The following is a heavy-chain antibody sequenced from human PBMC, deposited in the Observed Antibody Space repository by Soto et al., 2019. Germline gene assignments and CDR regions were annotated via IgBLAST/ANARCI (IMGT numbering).Heavy chain of an antibody. Sequence: QVQLVQSGAEVKKPGASVKISCKASGYTFTDSGIHWARRAPGQRLEWMGWINAGNGNTKYSQKFQGRVTLTGDTSAGTAFMELSRLGSEDTALYYCARDSSRVQVHSTGWFDPWGQGTVVTVSS. CDR1: GYTFTDSG. CDR3: ARDSSRVQVHSTGWFDP. D-gene: IGHD1-1*01. J-gene: IGHJ5*02. CDR2: INAGNGNT. V-gene: IGHV1-3*01.